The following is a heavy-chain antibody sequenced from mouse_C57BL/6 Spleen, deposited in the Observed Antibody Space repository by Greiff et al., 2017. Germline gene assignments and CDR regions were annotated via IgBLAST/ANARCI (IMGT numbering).Heavy chain of an antibody. CDR1: GFSLTSYA. V-gene: IGHV2-9-1*01. CDR3: ARSPDYYGGSYGDFDV. Sequence: VQGVESGPGLVAPSQSLSITCTVSGFSLTSYAISWVRQPPGKGLEWLGVIWTGGGTNYTSALRSRLRSSKDNSKSQVFLKMNSLQTDDTARYYWARSPDYYGGSYGDFDVWGTGTTVTVSS. D-gene: IGHD1-1*01. J-gene: IGHJ1*03. CDR2: IWTGGGT.